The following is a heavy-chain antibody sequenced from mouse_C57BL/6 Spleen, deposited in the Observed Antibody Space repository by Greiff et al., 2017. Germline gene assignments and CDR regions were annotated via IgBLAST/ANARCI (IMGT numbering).Heavy chain of an antibody. Sequence: VQLQQPGAELVKPGASVKLSCKASGYTFTSYWMPWVKQRPGQGLEWIGMIHPNSGSTNYNEKFKSKATLTVDKSSSTAYMQLSSLTSEDSAVYYCARDYGSSPSYAMDYWGQGTSVTVSS. D-gene: IGHD1-1*01. CDR2: IHPNSGST. J-gene: IGHJ4*01. V-gene: IGHV1-64*01. CDR3: ARDYGSSPSYAMDY. CDR1: GYTFTSYW.